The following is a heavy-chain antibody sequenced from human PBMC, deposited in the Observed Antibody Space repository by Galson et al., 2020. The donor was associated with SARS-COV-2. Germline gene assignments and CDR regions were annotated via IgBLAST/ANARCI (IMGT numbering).Heavy chain of an antibody. V-gene: IGHV3-48*02. CDR1: GFTFSSYS. CDR2: ISSSSSTI. J-gene: IGHJ6*02. D-gene: IGHD5-12*01. CDR3: ARVGGYSGYDYREYYYYYGMDV. Sequence: GESLKISCAASGFTFSSYSMNWVRQAPGKGLEWVSYISSSSSTIYYADSVKGRFTIPRDNAKNSLYLQMNSLRDEDTAVYYCARVGGYSGYDYREYYYYYGMDVWGQGTTVTVSS.